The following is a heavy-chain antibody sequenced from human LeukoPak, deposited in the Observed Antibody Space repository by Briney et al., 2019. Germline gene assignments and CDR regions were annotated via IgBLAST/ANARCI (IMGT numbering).Heavy chain of an antibody. CDR3: ARSNGCSGGSCYVAY. J-gene: IGHJ4*02. Sequence: LRLSCAASGFTFSSYAMSWVRQAPGKGLEWIGYIYYSGSTYYNPSLKSRVTISVDTSKNQFSLKLSSVTAADTAVYYCARSNGCSGGSCYVAYWGQGTLVTVSS. V-gene: IGHV4-31*02. CDR2: IYYSGST. D-gene: IGHD2-15*01. CDR1: GFTFSSYA.